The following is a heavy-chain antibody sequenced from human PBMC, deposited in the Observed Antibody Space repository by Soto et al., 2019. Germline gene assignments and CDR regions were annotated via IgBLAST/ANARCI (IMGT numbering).Heavy chain of an antibody. CDR2: IYYSGST. CDR3: ARAAFIAAVWFDP. V-gene: IGHV4-61*01. D-gene: IGHD6-13*01. CDR1: GGSVSSGSYY. Sequence: PSETLSLTCTVSGGSVSSGSYYWSWIRQPPGKGLEWIGYIYYSGSTNYNPSLKSRVTISVDTSKNQFSLKLSSVTAADTAVYYCARAAFIAAVWFDPWGQGTLVTVSS. J-gene: IGHJ5*02.